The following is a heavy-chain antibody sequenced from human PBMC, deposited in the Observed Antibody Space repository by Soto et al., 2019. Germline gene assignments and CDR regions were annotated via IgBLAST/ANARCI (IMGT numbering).Heavy chain of an antibody. CDR1: GFTFSSYA. CDR3: AKVPGITMFRGVTQTVHFDY. CDR2: ISGSGGST. D-gene: IGHD3-10*01. J-gene: IGHJ4*02. V-gene: IGHV3-23*01. Sequence: GGSLRLSCAASGFTFSSYAMSWVRQAPGKGLEWVSAISGSGGSTYYADSVKGRFTISRDNSKNTLYLQMNSLRAEDTAVYYCAKVPGITMFRGVTQTVHFDYWGQGTLVTVSA.